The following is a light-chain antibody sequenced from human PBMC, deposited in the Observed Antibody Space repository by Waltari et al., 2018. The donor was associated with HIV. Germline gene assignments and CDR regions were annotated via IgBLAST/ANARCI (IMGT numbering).Light chain of an antibody. CDR1: DGDCGLYNS. J-gene: IGLJ2*01. V-gene: IGLV2-14*03. CDR2: DVD. Sequence: AVTQPASVSGLPGQSTTISCTGDDGDCGLYNSVSWYQQHSGNPPRLILYDVDSRASGVSDRFSGSMSGNTASLTISGLRAEDEGHYYCASFTGDDTVIFGGGTEVTVL. CDR3: ASFTGDDTVI.